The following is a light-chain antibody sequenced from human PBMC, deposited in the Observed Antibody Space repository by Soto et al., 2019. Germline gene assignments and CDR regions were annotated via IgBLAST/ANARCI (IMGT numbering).Light chain of an antibody. CDR1: SSDVGGYNY. V-gene: IGLV2-14*01. CDR2: DVS. J-gene: IGLJ1*01. Sequence: QSVLTQPASVSGSPGQSITISCTGTSSDVGGYNYVSWYQQHPGKAPKLMIYDVSNRPSGVSNRFSGSKSGNTASLTISGLQAEDEADYYCSSYTSSSTLEVFETGPRSPS. CDR3: SSYTSSSTLEV.